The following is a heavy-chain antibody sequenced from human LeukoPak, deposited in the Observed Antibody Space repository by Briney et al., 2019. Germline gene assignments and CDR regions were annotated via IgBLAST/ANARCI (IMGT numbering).Heavy chain of an antibody. CDR1: GGSISSSSYY. V-gene: IGHV4-39*01. CDR3: ARLGIGLLDY. Sequence: SETLSLTCTVSGGSISSSSYYWGWIRQPPGKGLEWIGSIYYSGSTHYNRSLKSRVTISVDTSKNQFSLKLSSVTAADTAVYYCARLGIGLLDYWGQGTLVTVSS. CDR2: IYYSGST. J-gene: IGHJ4*02. D-gene: IGHD2-21*02.